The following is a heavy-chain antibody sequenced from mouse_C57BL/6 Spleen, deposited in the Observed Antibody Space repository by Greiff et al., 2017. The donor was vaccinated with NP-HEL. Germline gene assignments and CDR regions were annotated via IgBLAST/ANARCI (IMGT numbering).Heavy chain of an antibody. CDR1: GYTFTSYW. V-gene: IGHV1-72*01. CDR2: IDPNSGGT. Sequence: QVQLQQPGAELVKPGASVKLSCKASGYTFTSYWMHWVKQRPGRGLEWIGRIDPNSGGTKYNEKFKSKATLTVDKPSSTAYMQLSSLTPEDSAVYYCARWGYGNYGYYAMDYWGQGTSVTVSS. J-gene: IGHJ4*01. CDR3: ARWGYGNYGYYAMDY. D-gene: IGHD2-1*01.